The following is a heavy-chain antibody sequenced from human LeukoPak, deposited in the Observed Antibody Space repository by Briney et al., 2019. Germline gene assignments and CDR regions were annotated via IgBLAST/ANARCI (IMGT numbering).Heavy chain of an antibody. J-gene: IGHJ4*02. D-gene: IGHD3-3*01. CDR1: GFTFRNYY. V-gene: IGHV3-30*18. CDR3: VKEYHSRGFGAYFDY. Sequence: GGSLRLSCAASGFTFRNYYMHWVRQALGKGLEWVAVISSDGSIKVYADSVKGRFTLSRDNSINTVDLQMNSLRAEDTAVYYCVKEYHSRGFGAYFDYWGQGTLVTVSS. CDR2: ISSDGSIK.